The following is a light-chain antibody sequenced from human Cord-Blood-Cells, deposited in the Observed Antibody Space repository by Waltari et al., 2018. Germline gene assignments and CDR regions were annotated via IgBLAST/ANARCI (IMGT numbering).Light chain of an antibody. V-gene: IGLV3-1*01. CDR2: QDS. J-gene: IGLJ3*02. Sequence: SYELTQPPSVSVSPGQTASITCPGDKLGDKYACWYQQQPGQPPVLVIYQDSKRPSGTPERFSGYNSGNTATLTICGTQAMDEADYYCQAWDSSTAWVFGGGTKLTVL. CDR1: KLGDKY. CDR3: QAWDSSTAWV.